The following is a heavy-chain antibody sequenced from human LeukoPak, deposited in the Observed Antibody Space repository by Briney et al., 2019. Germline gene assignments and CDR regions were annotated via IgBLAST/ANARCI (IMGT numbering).Heavy chain of an antibody. Sequence: GRSLRLSCAASGFTFSSYWMHWVRQAPGKGLVWVSRINSDGSSTSYADSVKGRFTISRDNAKNTLYLQMNSLRAEDTAVYYCARVAAAGTDYYYYYMDVWGKGTTVTVSS. CDR3: ARVAAAGTDYYYYYMDV. CDR2: INSDGSST. D-gene: IGHD6-13*01. J-gene: IGHJ6*03. CDR1: GFTFSSYW. V-gene: IGHV3-74*01.